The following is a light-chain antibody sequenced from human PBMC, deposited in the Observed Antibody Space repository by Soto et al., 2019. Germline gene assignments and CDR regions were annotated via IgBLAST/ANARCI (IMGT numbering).Light chain of an antibody. CDR3: AAWDDSLNAYV. V-gene: IGLV1-44*01. CDR1: STNIGNNA. J-gene: IGLJ1*01. Sequence: QSVLTQPPSASGTPGQRVTISCSGTSTNIGNNAVNWYQQLPGTAPKLLIYNNNQRPSGVPDRFSGSKSGTSASLAISGLQSDDEADYYCAAWDDSLNAYVFGTGTKVTVL. CDR2: NNN.